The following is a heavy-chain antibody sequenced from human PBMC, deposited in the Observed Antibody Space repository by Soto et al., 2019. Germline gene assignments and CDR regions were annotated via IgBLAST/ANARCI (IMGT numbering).Heavy chain of an antibody. CDR2: ISGSGGST. J-gene: IGHJ4*02. Sequence: GGSLRLSCAASGFTFSSYAMSWVRQAPGKGLEWVSAISGSGGSTYYADSVKGRFTISRDNSKNTLYLQMNSLRAEDTAVYYCAKNTGDSSGYLRPSFFSYFDYWGQGTLVTVSS. D-gene: IGHD3-22*01. V-gene: IGHV3-23*01. CDR3: AKNTGDSSGYLRPSFFSYFDY. CDR1: GFTFSSYA.